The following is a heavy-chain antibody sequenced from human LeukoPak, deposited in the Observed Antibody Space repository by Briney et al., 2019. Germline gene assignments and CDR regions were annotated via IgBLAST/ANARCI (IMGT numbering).Heavy chain of an antibody. D-gene: IGHD3-22*01. CDR3: ARDMKAYDSSYGMDV. J-gene: IGHJ6*02. V-gene: IGHV3-21*01. CDR1: GFTLSFYT. CDR2: ISSSSNYI. Sequence: PGGSLRLSCAASGFTLSFYTMNWVRQAPGKGLEWVSFISSSSNYIYYADSVKGRFTISRDNAKNSLYLQMNSLRAEDTAMYYCARDMKAYDSSYGMDVWGQGTTVTVSS.